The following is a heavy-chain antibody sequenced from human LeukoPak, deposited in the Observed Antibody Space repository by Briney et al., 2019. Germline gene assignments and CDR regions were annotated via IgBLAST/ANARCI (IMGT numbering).Heavy chain of an antibody. CDR3: ASPSYYYGSGSYSPPFDY. Sequence: SETLSLTCAVYGGSFSGYYWSWIRQPPGKGLEWIGEINHSGSTNYNPSLKSRVTISVDTSKNQFSLKLSSVTAADTAVYYCASPSYYYGSGSYSPPFDYWGQGTLVTVSS. CDR1: GGSFSGYY. J-gene: IGHJ4*02. D-gene: IGHD3-10*01. V-gene: IGHV4-34*01. CDR2: INHSGST.